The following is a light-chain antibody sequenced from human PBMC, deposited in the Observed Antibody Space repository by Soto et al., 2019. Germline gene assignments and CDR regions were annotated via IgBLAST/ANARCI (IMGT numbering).Light chain of an antibody. V-gene: IGKV3-15*01. CDR1: QSVSRH. CDR3: QQYNDWPRT. J-gene: IGKJ1*01. Sequence: EIVLTQSPGTLSLSPVERATLSCRASQSVSRHLAWYQQKPGQAPRLLIYGASTRATGIPARFSGSGSGTEFTLTISSLQSEDFAVYYCQQYNDWPRTFGQGTKVDIK. CDR2: GAS.